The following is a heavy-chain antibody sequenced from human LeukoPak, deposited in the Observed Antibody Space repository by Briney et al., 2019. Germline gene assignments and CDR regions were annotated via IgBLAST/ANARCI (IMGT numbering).Heavy chain of an antibody. Sequence: PGRSLRLSCAASGFTFSSYAMHWVRQAPGKGLERVAIISYDGSNKYYADSVKGRFTISRDNSKNTLYLQMNSLRAEDTAVYYCARAALRTCFDYCGQGTLVTVSS. CDR2: ISYDGSNK. V-gene: IGHV3-30*01. CDR1: GFTFSSYA. CDR3: ARAALRTCFDY. J-gene: IGHJ4*02. D-gene: IGHD2-15*01.